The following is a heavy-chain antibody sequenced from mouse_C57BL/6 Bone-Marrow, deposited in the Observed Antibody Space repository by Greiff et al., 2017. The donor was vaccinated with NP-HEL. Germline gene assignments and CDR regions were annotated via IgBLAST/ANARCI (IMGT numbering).Heavy chain of an antibody. CDR1: GFTFSSYA. CDR3: ARDSGYYGYERNAWFAY. J-gene: IGHJ3*01. CDR2: ISDGGSYT. Sequence: VQLKESGGGLVKPGGSLKLSCAASGFTFSSYAMSWVRQTPEKRLEWVATISDGGSYTYYPDNVKGRFTISRDNAKNNLYLQMSHLKSEDTAMYYCARDSGYYGYERNAWFAYWGQGTLVTVSA. D-gene: IGHD2-2*01. V-gene: IGHV5-4*01.